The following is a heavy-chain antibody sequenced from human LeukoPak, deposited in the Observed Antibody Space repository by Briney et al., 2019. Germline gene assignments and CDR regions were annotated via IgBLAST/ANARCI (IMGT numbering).Heavy chain of an antibody. CDR2: ISGYNGKI. Sequence: ASVKVSCKASDHTFVSYGISWVRQAPGQGLEWMGWISGYNGKINYAQKFQGRVTMTTDTSTSTAYLELRSLTSEDTAVYYCARRFCSSVSCYDDDAFDVWGHGTLVTVSS. CDR3: ARRFCSSVSCYDDDAFDV. V-gene: IGHV1-18*01. J-gene: IGHJ3*01. CDR1: DHTFVSYG. D-gene: IGHD2-2*01.